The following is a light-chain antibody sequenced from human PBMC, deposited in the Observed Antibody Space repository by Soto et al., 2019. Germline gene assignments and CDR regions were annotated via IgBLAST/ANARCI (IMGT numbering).Light chain of an antibody. CDR3: QQYGSPYT. CDR2: GPS. CDR1: QSVSSRD. Sequence: EIVLTQSPGTLSLSPGERATLSCRASQSVSSRDLAWYQQKPGQAPRLLIYGPSCRVTGIPDRFSGSGSGTAFALTISRLEPEDFAVYYCQQYGSPYTFGQGTRLEIK. V-gene: IGKV3-20*01. J-gene: IGKJ2*01.